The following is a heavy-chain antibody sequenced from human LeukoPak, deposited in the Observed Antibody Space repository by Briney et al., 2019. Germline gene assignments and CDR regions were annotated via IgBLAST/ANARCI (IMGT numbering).Heavy chain of an antibody. CDR2: IYSGGST. CDR3: AREPPVSPDY. V-gene: IGHV3-66*01. Sequence: GGSLRLSCAASGFTVSSSYMSWVRQAPGKGLEWVSVIYSGGSTYYADSVKGRFTISRDNAENSLYLQMNSLRAEDTAVYYCAREPPVSPDYRGQGTLVTVSS. D-gene: IGHD2/OR15-2a*01. CDR1: GFTVSSSY. J-gene: IGHJ4*02.